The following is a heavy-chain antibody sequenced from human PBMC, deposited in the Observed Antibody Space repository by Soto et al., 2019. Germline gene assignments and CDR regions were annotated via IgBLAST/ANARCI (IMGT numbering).Heavy chain of an antibody. Sequence: QVQLVQSGAEVKKPGASVKVSCKASGYTFTSYGISWVRQAPGQGLEGMGWISAYNGNTNYAQKLQGRVTMTTDTSTSTAYMELRSLRCDDTAVYYCAREGTNIVATKRFFDYWGQGTLVTVSS. CDR1: GYTFTSYG. CDR2: ISAYNGNT. V-gene: IGHV1-18*01. J-gene: IGHJ4*02. D-gene: IGHD5-12*01. CDR3: AREGTNIVATKRFFDY.